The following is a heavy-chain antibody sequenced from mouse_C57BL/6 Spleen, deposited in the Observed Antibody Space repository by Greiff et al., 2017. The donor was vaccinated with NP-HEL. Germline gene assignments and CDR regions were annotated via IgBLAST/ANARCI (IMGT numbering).Heavy chain of an antibody. V-gene: IGHV1-64*01. CDR3: ARWDDYSPDYFDY. Sequence: VQLQQPGAELVKPGASVKLSCKASGYTFTSYWMHWVKQRPGQGLEWIGMIHPNSGSTNYNEKFKSKATLTVDKSSSTAYMQLSSLTSEDSAVYYCARWDDYSPDYFDYWGQGTTLTVSS. J-gene: IGHJ2*01. D-gene: IGHD4-1*01. CDR1: GYTFTSYW. CDR2: IHPNSGST.